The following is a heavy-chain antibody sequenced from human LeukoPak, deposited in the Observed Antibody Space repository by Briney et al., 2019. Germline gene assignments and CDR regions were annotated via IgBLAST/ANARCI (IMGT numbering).Heavy chain of an antibody. CDR3: ARARYMRGTTNWFDP. D-gene: IGHD1-14*01. CDR1: GYTFTSYG. V-gene: IGHV1-18*01. CDR2: ISAYNGNT. Sequence: ASVKVSCKASGYTFTSYGISWVRQAPGQGLEWMGWISAYNGNTNYAQKLQGRVTMTRDTSTSTVYMELSSLRSEDTAVYYCARARYMRGTTNWFDPWGQGTLVTVSS. J-gene: IGHJ5*02.